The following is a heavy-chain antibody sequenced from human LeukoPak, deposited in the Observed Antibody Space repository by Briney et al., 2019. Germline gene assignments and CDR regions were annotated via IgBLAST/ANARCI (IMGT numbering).Heavy chain of an antibody. D-gene: IGHD5-18*01. Sequence: ASVKVSCKASGYTFTGSYMHWVRQAPGQGLEWMGWINPNSGGANYAQNFQGRVTMTRDTSISTAYMELSRLRSDDTAVYYCARDGNTAMVNDYWGQGTLVTVSS. CDR1: GYTFTGSY. CDR3: ARDGNTAMVNDY. V-gene: IGHV1-2*02. J-gene: IGHJ4*02. CDR2: INPNSGGA.